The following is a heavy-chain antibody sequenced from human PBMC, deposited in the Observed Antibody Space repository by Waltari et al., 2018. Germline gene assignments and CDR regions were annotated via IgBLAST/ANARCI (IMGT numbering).Heavy chain of an antibody. CDR3: ARVQSSYSSSDDAFDI. D-gene: IGHD6-6*01. J-gene: IGHJ3*02. Sequence: EVQLVESGGGLVKPGGSLRLSCAASGLTFSSNTMNWVRHPPGKGLEWVSLISSSSRYIYYADSVKGRFTISRDNAKNSLYLQMNNLRVEDTAVYYCARVQSSYSSSDDAFDIWGQGTMVTVSS. CDR1: GLTFSSNT. V-gene: IGHV3-21*01. CDR2: ISSSSRYI.